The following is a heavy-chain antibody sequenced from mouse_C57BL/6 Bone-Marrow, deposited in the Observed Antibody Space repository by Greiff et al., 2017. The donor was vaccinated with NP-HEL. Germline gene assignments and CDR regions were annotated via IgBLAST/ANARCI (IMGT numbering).Heavy chain of an antibody. V-gene: IGHV1-82*01. D-gene: IGHD1-1*01. CDR3: ANTTVVAPFDY. CDR2: IYPGDGDT. J-gene: IGHJ2*01. CDR1: GYAFSSSW. Sequence: QVQLQQSGPELVKPGASVKISCKASGYAFSSSWMNWVKQRPGKGLEWIGRIYPGDGDTNYNGKFKGKATLTADKSSSTAYMQLSSLTSEDSAVFLWANTTVVAPFDYWGQGTTLTVSS.